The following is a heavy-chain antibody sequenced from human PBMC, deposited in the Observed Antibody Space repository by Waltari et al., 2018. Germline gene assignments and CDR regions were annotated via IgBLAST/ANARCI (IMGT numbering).Heavy chain of an antibody. Sequence: VQLVESGGDLVQPGGSLRLPCAASGFTFSTYWMTWVRQAPGKGLEWVANIKQDGSEKYYVDSVKGRFTISRDNAKNSLYLQMNSLRAEDTAVYYCARDSYIAADLWGQGTLVTVSS. J-gene: IGHJ4*02. D-gene: IGHD6-13*01. CDR3: ARDSYIAADL. CDR1: GFTFSTYW. CDR2: IKQDGSEK. V-gene: IGHV3-7*01.